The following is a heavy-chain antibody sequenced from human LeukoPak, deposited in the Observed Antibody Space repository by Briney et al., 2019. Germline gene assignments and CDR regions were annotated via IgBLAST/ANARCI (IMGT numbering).Heavy chain of an antibody. V-gene: IGHV4-38-2*02. CDR1: GYSISSGYY. CDR3: AILPQYYYDRFDY. Sequence: SETLSLTCTVSGYSISSGYYWGWIRPPPGKGLEWIGSIYHSGSTYYNPSLKSRVTISVDTSKNQFSLKLSSVTAADTAVYYCAILPQYYYDRFDYWGQGTLVTVSS. CDR2: IYHSGST. D-gene: IGHD3-22*01. J-gene: IGHJ4*02.